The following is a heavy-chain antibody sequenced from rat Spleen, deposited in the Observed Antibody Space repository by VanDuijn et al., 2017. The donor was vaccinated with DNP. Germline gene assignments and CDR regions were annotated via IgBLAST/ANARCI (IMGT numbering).Heavy chain of an antibody. CDR2: INTGSGGT. Sequence: QVQLQQSGAELAKPGSSVMISCRASGYTFTTYYIGWIKQTTRQGLEYIGYINTGSGGTNFNEKFKGKATLTVDKSSSTAFMQLSSLTPDDSAVYHCARRRLPYWYFDFWGPGTMVTVSS. CDR1: GYTFTTYY. V-gene: IGHV1-43*01. J-gene: IGHJ1*01. D-gene: IGHD1-4*01. CDR3: ARRRLPYWYFDF.